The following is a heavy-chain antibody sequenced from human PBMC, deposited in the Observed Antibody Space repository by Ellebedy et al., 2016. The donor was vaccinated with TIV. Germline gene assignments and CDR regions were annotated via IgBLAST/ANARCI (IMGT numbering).Heavy chain of an antibody. CDR1: GYTFATFG. Sequence: AASVKVSCKASGYTFATFGTSWVRQAPGKGLAWVGYIGAGIYGSGTNYARKLQGRVTFRTDTSTNTAYMERRGLRSEDTAVYNCARGTRTKRYYYCDLWGRGTLITVSS. D-gene: IGHD3-10*01. CDR2: IGAGIYGSGT. J-gene: IGHJ2*01. CDR3: ARGTRTKRYYYCDL. V-gene: IGHV1-18*04.